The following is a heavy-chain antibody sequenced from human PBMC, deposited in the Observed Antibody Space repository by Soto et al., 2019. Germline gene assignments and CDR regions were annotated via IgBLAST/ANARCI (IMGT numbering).Heavy chain of an antibody. V-gene: IGHV1-18*01. D-gene: IGHD3-16*01. CDR1: GYIFVNYG. Sequence: QVQLVQSGDEVKKPGASVKVSCKASGYIFVNYGIAWVRQAPSQGLEWMGWISPYTGNTHSASKVQGRLTMTTDTSTSTAYMDLGSLTSDDTDMYYCVMVDNYVTPTPQDVWGQGTTVTVSS. J-gene: IGHJ6*02. CDR2: ISPYTGNT. CDR3: VMVDNYVTPTPQDV.